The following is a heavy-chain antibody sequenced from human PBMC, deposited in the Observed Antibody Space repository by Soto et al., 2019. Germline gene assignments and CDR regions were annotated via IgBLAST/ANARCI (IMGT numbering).Heavy chain of an antibody. Sequence: QVHLVQSGAEVKKPGASVKVSCKGSGYAFTTYGITWVRQAPGQGLEWMGWISAHNGNTNYAQKLQGRVTVTRDTSTSTAYMELRSLRSDDTAVYYCARVRHGDYWGQGALVTVSS. J-gene: IGHJ4*02. V-gene: IGHV1-18*01. CDR1: GYAFTTYG. CDR2: ISAHNGNT. CDR3: ARVRHGDY.